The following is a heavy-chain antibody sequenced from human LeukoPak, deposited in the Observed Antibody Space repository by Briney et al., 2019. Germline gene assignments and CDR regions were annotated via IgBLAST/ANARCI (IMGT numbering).Heavy chain of an antibody. V-gene: IGHV3-74*01. CDR2: INTDGSST. Sequence: PGGSLRLSCAASGFTFNSYAMTWVRQAPGKGLVWVSRINTDGSSTSYADSVRGRFTISRDNAKNTLYLQMNSLRAEDTAVYYCVRRDGYNFDYWGQGTLVTVSS. J-gene: IGHJ4*02. D-gene: IGHD5-24*01. CDR3: VRRDGYNFDY. CDR1: GFTFNSYA.